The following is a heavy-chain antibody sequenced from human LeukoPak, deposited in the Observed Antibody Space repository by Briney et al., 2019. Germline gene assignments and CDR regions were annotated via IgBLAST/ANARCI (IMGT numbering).Heavy chain of an antibody. V-gene: IGHV3-21*01. J-gene: IGHJ4*02. CDR3: ARDAMVRGVLIDY. CDR2: ISSSSSYI. Sequence: GGSLRLSCAASGFTFDDYAMHWVRQAPGKGLEWVSSISSSSSYIYYADSVKGRFTISRDNAKNSLFLQMSSLRAEDTAVYYCARDAMVRGVLIDYWGQGTLVTVSS. CDR1: GFTFDDYA. D-gene: IGHD3-10*01.